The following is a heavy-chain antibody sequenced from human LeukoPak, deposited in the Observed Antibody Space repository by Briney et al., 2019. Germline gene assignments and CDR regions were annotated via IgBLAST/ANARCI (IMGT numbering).Heavy chain of an antibody. D-gene: IGHD6-19*01. Sequence: ASVKVSCKASGYTFTGYYMHWVLQAPGHGLEWMGWINPNSGGTNYAQKFQGRVTMTRDTSISTAYMELSRLRSDDTAVYYCATDSSGWYRFDYWGQGTLVTVSS. CDR1: GYTFTGYY. J-gene: IGHJ4*02. CDR2: INPNSGGT. CDR3: ATDSSGWYRFDY. V-gene: IGHV1-2*02.